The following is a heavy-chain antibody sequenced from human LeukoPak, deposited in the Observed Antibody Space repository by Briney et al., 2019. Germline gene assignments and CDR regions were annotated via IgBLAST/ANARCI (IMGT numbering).Heavy chain of an antibody. D-gene: IGHD3-22*01. Sequence: ASVKVSCKASGYTFTSYYIHWVRQAPGQGLEWIGIINPSGGSTSYAQKFQGRVTMTRDTSTSTVYMELSSLRSEDTAVYYCARKGSSGYLDYWGQGTLVTVSS. J-gene: IGHJ4*02. V-gene: IGHV1-46*01. CDR2: INPSGGST. CDR3: ARKGSSGYLDY. CDR1: GYTFTSYY.